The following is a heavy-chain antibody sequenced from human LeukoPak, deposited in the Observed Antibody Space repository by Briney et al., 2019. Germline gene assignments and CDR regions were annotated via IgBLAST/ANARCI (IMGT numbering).Heavy chain of an antibody. CDR2: IVGSGGST. J-gene: IGHJ4*02. CDR1: GFTFSNYV. D-gene: IGHD3-10*01. CDR3: AKGDLWSSFFDY. V-gene: IGHV3-23*01. Sequence: PGGSLRLSCAASGFTFSNYVMTWVRQAPGKGLEWVSAIVGSGGSTYYTDSVKGRFTISRDNSKNTLSLQMHSLRAEDTAVYYCAKGDLWSSFFDYWGQGTLVTVSS.